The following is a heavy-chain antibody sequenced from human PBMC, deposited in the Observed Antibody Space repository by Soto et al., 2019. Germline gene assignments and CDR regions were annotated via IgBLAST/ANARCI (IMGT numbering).Heavy chain of an antibody. CDR3: AKDLGPYYYDSSAFDY. CDR2: ISYDGSNK. Sequence: ESGGGVVPPGRSLRLSCAASGFTFSSYGMHWVRQAPGKGLEWVAVISYDGSNKYYADSVKGRFTISRDNSKNTLYLQMNSLRAEDTAVYYCAKDLGPYYYDSSAFDYWGQGTLVTVSS. V-gene: IGHV3-30*18. D-gene: IGHD3-22*01. J-gene: IGHJ4*02. CDR1: GFTFSSYG.